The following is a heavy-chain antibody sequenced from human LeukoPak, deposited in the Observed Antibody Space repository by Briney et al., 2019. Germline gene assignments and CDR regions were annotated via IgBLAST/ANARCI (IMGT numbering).Heavy chain of an antibody. D-gene: IGHD3-10*01. J-gene: IGHJ5*02. CDR2: ISGSGGST. CDR1: GFSLSSYA. CDR3: AKGGYYYALEP. V-gene: IGHV3-23*01. Sequence: GGSLRLSCATSGFSLSSYAMSWVRQAPGKGLEWVSGISGSGGSTYYADSVKGRFTISRDNSKNTLYLQMNSLRAEDTAVYYCAKGGYYYALEPWGQGTLVTVSS.